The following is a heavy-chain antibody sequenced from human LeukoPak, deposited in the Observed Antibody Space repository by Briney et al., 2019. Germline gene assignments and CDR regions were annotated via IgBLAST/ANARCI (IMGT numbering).Heavy chain of an antibody. CDR2: ISPSGGST. CDR1: GYTFTSYY. V-gene: IGHV1-46*01. D-gene: IGHD6-6*01. J-gene: IGHJ4*02. CDR3: ARDLVGSSSG. Sequence: ASVKVSCKASGYTFTSYYMHWVRQAPGQGLEWMGIISPSGGSTTHARKFQGRVTMTRDTSTSTVYMDLSSLRSEDTAVYYCARDLVGSSSGWGQGTLVTVSS.